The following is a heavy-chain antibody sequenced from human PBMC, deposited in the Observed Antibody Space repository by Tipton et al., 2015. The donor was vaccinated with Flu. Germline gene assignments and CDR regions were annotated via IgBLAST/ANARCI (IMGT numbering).Heavy chain of an antibody. D-gene: IGHD3-3*01. Sequence: SLRLSCAASGFTFSSYTMHWVRQAPGKGLEWVAVISYDGSNKYYADSVKGRFTISRDNSKNTLYLQMNSLRAEDTAVYYYAREGVWSGFYYYYGMDVWGQGTTVTVSS. CDR2: ISYDGSNK. J-gene: IGHJ6*02. CDR1: GFTFSSYT. V-gene: IGHV3-30*01. CDR3: AREGVWSGFYYYYGMDV.